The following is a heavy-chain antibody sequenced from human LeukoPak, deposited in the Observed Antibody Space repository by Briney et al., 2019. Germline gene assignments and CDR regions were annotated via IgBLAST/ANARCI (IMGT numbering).Heavy chain of an antibody. Sequence: SETLSLTCTVSGGSISSYYWSWIRQPPGKGLELIGYIYYSWSTNYNPSLKSRVTISVDTSKNQFSLKLSSVTAADTAVYYCARGNYGDDFDYWGQGTLVTVSS. D-gene: IGHD4-17*01. CDR2: IYYSWST. V-gene: IGHV4-59*08. CDR1: GGSISSYY. J-gene: IGHJ4*02. CDR3: ARGNYGDDFDY.